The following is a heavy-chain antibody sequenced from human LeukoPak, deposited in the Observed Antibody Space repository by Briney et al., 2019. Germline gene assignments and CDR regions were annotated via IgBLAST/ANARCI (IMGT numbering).Heavy chain of an antibody. CDR2: IYYSGST. J-gene: IGHJ3*02. CDR1: GGSISSYY. D-gene: IGHD6-13*01. V-gene: IGHV4-59*08. CDR3: ARHGGIIAAAGTRAFDI. Sequence: SETLSLTCTVSGGSISSYYWSWIRQPPGKGLEWIGYIYYSGSTNYNPSLKSRVTISVDTSKSQFSLNLSSVTAADTAVYHCARHGGIIAAAGTRAFDIWGQGTMVTVSS.